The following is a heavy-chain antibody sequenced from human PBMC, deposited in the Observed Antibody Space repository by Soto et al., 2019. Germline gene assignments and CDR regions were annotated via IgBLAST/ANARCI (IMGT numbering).Heavy chain of an antibody. V-gene: IGHV3-33*01. CDR3: ARWGIAAGDY. D-gene: IGHD6-13*01. CDR2: IWYDGSNK. CDR1: GFTFSSYG. Sequence: QVQLVESGGGVVQPGRSLRLSCAASGFTFSSYGMHWVRQAPGKGLAWVAVIWYDGSNKYYADSVKGRFTISRDNSKNTLYLQMNSLRAEDTAVYYCARWGIAAGDYWGQVTLVTVSS. J-gene: IGHJ4*02.